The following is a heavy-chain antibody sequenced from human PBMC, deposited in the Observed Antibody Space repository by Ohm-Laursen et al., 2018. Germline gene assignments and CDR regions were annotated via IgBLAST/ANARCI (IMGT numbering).Heavy chain of an antibody. V-gene: IGHV3-21*04. D-gene: IGHD3-16*01. J-gene: IGHJ4*02. Sequence: GSLRLSCTASGFTFSNSWMNWVRQAPGQGLEWVSSISSSTSYIYYADSVKGRFTISRDNAKSSLYLEMNSLSAEDTAVYFCARGLGSPSYCDSWGQGTLVTVSS. CDR3: ARGLGSPSYCDS. CDR2: ISSSTSYI. CDR1: GFTFSNSW.